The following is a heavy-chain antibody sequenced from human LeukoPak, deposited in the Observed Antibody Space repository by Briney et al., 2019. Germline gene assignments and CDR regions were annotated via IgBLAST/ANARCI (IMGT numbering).Heavy chain of an antibody. CDR1: GYTFTSYG. Sequence: EASVNVSCKASGYTFTSYGISWVRQAPGQGLEWMGWISAYNGNTNYAQKLQGRVTMTTDTSTSTAYMELRSLRSDDTAVYYCARDGSGSYYRWNYYYGMDVWGQGTTVTVSS. V-gene: IGHV1-18*01. D-gene: IGHD3-10*01. CDR3: ARDGSGSYYRWNYYYGMDV. CDR2: ISAYNGNT. J-gene: IGHJ6*02.